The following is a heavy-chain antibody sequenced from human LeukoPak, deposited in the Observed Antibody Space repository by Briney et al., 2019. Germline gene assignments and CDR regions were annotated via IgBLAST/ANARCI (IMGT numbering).Heavy chain of an antibody. CDR1: GFTFSSYS. D-gene: IGHD3-22*01. V-gene: IGHV3-21*01. CDR3: ARHYDGSGYYLNANDY. CDR2: ISSSSSYI. J-gene: IGHJ4*02. Sequence: GGSLRLSCAASGFTFSSYSMNWVRQAPGKGLEWVSSISSSSSYIYYADSVKGRFTISRDNAKNSLYLQMNSLRAEDTAVYYCARHYDGSGYYLNANDYWGQGTLVTVSS.